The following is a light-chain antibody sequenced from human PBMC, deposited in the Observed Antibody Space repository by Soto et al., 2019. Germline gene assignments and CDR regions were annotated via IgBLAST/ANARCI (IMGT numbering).Light chain of an antibody. V-gene: IGLV4-69*01. Sequence: QPVLTQSPSASASLGASVKLTCTLRSGHSNYAIAWHQQQPEKGPRYLMKLNTDVSHRKGDGIPDRFSGSSSGAERYLTISSLQSEDEADYYCQTWGTGPWVFGGGTKVTVL. CDR1: SGHSNYA. CDR3: QTWGTGPWV. CDR2: LNTDVSH. J-gene: IGLJ3*02.